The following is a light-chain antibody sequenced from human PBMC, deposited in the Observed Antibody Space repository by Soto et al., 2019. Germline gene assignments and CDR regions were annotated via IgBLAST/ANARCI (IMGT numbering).Light chain of an antibody. CDR3: QQYNNWPLT. CDR1: QSVGIH. J-gene: IGKJ3*01. CDR2: SAS. V-gene: IGKV3-15*01. Sequence: EIVMTQSPATLSMSPGERAALSCRASQSVGIHLAWYQQKPGQAPRLLLYSASTRAAGVPPRFSASGSGTEFTLTISSLQSEDFAVYYGQQYNNWPLTFGPGTRVDIK.